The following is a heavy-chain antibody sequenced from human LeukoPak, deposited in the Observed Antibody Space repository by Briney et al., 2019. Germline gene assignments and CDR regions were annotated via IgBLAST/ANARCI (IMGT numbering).Heavy chain of an antibody. Sequence: GESLKISCNNSGHTFSSYWTGWARQMPGKGLEWMGIIYPDASDIRYSPSFQGQVTISADKSINTAYLQWSSLKASDTAIYYCATIPYHSSNGYPDYWGQGTPVTVSS. V-gene: IGHV5-51*01. CDR2: IYPDASDI. D-gene: IGHD3-22*01. J-gene: IGHJ4*02. CDR1: GHTFSSYW. CDR3: ATIPYHSSNGYPDY.